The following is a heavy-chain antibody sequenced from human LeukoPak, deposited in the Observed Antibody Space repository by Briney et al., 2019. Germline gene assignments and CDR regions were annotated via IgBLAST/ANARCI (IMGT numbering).Heavy chain of an antibody. V-gene: IGHV3-48*03. Sequence: GGSLRPSFAASGFTLVSSEITGFRQAPGKGLEWVSYISGSGSTIYYADSVKGRFTISRDNAKNSLYLQMNSLRAAEAAVYYCAIDKAIKDYVSRGESWTYDNWGQGTLVTVSS. CDR2: ISGSGSTI. D-gene: IGHD3-22*01. J-gene: IGHJ4*02. CDR1: GFTLVSSE. CDR3: AIDKAIKDYVSRGESWTYDN.